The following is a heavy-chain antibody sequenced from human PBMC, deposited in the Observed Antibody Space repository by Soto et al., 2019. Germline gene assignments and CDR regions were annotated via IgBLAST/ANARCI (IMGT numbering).Heavy chain of an antibody. CDR1: GFTFSSYS. V-gene: IGHV3-48*01. Sequence: EVQLVESGGGLVQPGGSLRLSCAASGFTFSSYSMNWVRQAPGKGLEWVSYISSSSSTIYYADSVKGRFTISRDNAKNSLYLQMNSLRAEDTAVYYCARDWGPDYYEIIYPSLNRFDPWGQGTLVTVSS. J-gene: IGHJ5*02. D-gene: IGHD3-22*01. CDR3: ARDWGPDYYEIIYPSLNRFDP. CDR2: ISSSSSTI.